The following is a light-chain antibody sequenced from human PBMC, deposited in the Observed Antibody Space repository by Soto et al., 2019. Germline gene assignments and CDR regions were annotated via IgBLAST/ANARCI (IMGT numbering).Light chain of an antibody. CDR2: KAS. CDR3: QQYNSYST. J-gene: IGKJ1*01. V-gene: IGKV1-5*03. CDR1: QSISSW. Sequence: DIQMTQSPSTLSASVGDRVTITCRASQSISSWLAWYQQKPGKAPKLLIYKASSLESGAPSRFSGSGSGTEFTLTISILQPDDFATYYCQQYNSYSTFGQGTKVEIK.